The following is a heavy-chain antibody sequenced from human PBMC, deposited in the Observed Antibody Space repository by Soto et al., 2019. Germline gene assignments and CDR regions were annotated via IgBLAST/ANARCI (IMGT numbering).Heavy chain of an antibody. Sequence: PGGSLRLSCAASGFNFSNAWMNWVRQAPGKGLEWVGRIKSKTDGGTTDYAAPVKGRFTISRDDSKNTLYLQMNSLKTEDTAVYYCTTDWEYSSSWYGAYYYYYGMDVWGQGTTVTVSS. CDR1: GFNFSNAW. D-gene: IGHD6-13*01. V-gene: IGHV3-15*07. J-gene: IGHJ6*02. CDR3: TTDWEYSSSWYGAYYYYYGMDV. CDR2: IKSKTDGGTT.